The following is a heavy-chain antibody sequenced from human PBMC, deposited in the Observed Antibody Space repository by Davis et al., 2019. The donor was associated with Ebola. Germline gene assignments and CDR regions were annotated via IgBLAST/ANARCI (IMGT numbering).Heavy chain of an antibody. Sequence: SEPLSPTFAVPGGSTSSSNWWSWVRQPPGKGLQWLGEIYHSGCTNYNPSLNSRINMSVDTSMNQFSLNMRSVTAADTAVYYCARASDYYYYYYMDVWGKGTTVTVSS. CDR2: IYHSGCT. V-gene: IGHV4-4*02. CDR3: ARASDYYYYYYMDV. J-gene: IGHJ6*03. CDR1: GGSTSSSNW.